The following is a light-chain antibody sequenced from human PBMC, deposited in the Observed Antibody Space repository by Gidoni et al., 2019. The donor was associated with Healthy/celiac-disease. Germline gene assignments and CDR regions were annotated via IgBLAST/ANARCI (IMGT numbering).Light chain of an antibody. CDR3: QVWDSSSDHVV. J-gene: IGLJ2*01. CDR2: DDS. V-gene: IGLV3-21*04. Sequence: SYVLTQPPSVSEEPGKTDRITCGGNNIGSKSVHWYQQKPGQAPVLVIYDDSDRPSGIPERFSGSNSGNTATLTISRVEAGDESDYYCQVWDSSSDHVVFGGGTKLTVL. CDR1: NIGSKS.